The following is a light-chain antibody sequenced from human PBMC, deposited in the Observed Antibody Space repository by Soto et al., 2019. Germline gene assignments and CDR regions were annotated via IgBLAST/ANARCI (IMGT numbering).Light chain of an antibody. CDR1: SSNIGNNY. CDR3: DTWDSSLSAVV. V-gene: IGLV1-51*01. J-gene: IGLJ2*01. CDR2: DNN. Sequence: QSVLTQPPSVSAAPGQTVTISCSGSSSNIGNNYVSWYQQLPGTAPKVLIYDNNKRPSGIPDRFSGSKSGTSATLGITGLQTGDEADYYCDTWDSSLSAVVFGGGTKLTVL.